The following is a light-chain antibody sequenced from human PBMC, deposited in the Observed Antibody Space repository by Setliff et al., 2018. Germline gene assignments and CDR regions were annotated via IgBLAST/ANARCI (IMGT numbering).Light chain of an antibody. CDR2: EVT. V-gene: IGLV2-14*01. CDR3: SAYTSSSTYV. J-gene: IGLJ1*01. Sequence: QSALTQPASVSGSPGQSITISCSGTIGDVGAYDFVSWYQHHPGKAPKLVIYEVTNRPSGISNRLSGSKSGNSASLIISGLQAEDEADYYCSAYTSSSTYVFGTGTKGTVL. CDR1: IGDVGAYDF.